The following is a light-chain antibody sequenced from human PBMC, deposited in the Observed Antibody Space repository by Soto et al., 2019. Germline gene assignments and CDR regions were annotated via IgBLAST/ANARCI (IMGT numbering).Light chain of an antibody. CDR2: DAS. CDR3: QQYENYWT. Sequence: DIQMTQSPSTLSGSVGDRVTITSRASQTISSWLAWHQQKPGKAPKLLIYDASNLESGVPSRFSGSGSGTEFTLTISSLQPEDFGIYYCQQYENYWTFGQGTKVDIK. CDR1: QTISSW. J-gene: IGKJ1*01. V-gene: IGKV1-5*01.